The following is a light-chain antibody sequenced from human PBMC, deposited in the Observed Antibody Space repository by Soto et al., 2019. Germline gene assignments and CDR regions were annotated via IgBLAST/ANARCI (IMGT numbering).Light chain of an antibody. CDR1: SSNIGAGYD. J-gene: IGLJ1*01. CDR3: QSYDRSLSGYV. CDR2: ANG. V-gene: IGLV1-40*01. Sequence: QSVLTQPPSVSGAPGQRVTISCTGSSSNIGAGYDVHWYQQLPGTAPKLLIYANGNRPSGVPDRFSGSKSGTSASLAITGLQAEHEADYYCQSYDRSLSGYVLGTGTKVTVL.